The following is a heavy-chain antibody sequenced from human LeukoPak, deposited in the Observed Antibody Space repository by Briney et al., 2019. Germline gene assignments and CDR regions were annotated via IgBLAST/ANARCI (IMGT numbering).Heavy chain of an antibody. V-gene: IGHV4-61*09. CDR2: IYPSGSA. CDR3: ARGRHYYDISGYVVWLDP. D-gene: IGHD3-22*01. J-gene: IGHJ5*02. CDR1: GASISSTNYY. Sequence: SETLSLTCTVSGASISSTNYYWTWVRQPGGKGLEWIGHIYPSGSANYNPSLKSRVTMSVDTSNNHFSLKLSSVTAADTAVYYCARGRHYYDISGYVVWLDPWGQGTLVTVSS.